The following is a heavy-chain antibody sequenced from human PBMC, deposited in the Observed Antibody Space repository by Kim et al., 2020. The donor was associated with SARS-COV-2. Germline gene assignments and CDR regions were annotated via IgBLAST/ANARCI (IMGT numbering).Heavy chain of an antibody. V-gene: IGHV4-31*03. CDR3: ARVFSDGYYGSGSIDY. J-gene: IGHJ4*02. CDR2: IYYSGST. CDR1: GGSISSGGYY. Sequence: SETLSLTCTVSGGSISSGGYYWSWIRQHPGKGLEWIGYIYYSGSTYYNPSLKSRVTISVDTSKNQFSLKLSSVTAADTAVYYCARVFSDGYYGSGSIDYWGQGTLVTVSS. D-gene: IGHD3-10*01.